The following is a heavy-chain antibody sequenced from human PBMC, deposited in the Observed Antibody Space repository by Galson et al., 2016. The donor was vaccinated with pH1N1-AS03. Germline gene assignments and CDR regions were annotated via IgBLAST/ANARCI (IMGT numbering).Heavy chain of an antibody. CDR2: TYYRSKWWH. CDR1: GDSVSSYTAA. J-gene: IGHJ4*02. CDR3: VRDHLGAGPAFDY. D-gene: IGHD1-26*01. Sequence: CAISGDSVSSYTAAWNWIRQSPSRGLEWLGRTYYRSKWWHEYAPFVRGRIIINADTSKNQVSLLLDSVTPDDTAAYYCVRDHLGAGPAFDYWGQGALVTVSS. V-gene: IGHV6-1*01.